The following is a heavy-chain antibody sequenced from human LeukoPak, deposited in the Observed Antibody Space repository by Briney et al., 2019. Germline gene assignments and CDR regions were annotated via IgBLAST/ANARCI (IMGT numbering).Heavy chain of an antibody. J-gene: IGHJ4*02. Sequence: SETLSLTCTVSGGSISSGSYYWSWIRQPAGKGLEWIGRIYTSGSTNYNPSLKSRVTISVDTSKNQFSLKLSSVTAADTAVYYCARPSFYDFWSGAFDYWGQGTLVTVSS. CDR1: GGSISSGSYY. D-gene: IGHD3-3*01. CDR2: IYTSGST. CDR3: ARPSFYDFWSGAFDY. V-gene: IGHV4-61*02.